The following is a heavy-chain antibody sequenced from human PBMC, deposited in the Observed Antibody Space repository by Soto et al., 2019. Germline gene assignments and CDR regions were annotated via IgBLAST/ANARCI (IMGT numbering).Heavy chain of an antibody. CDR2: IYYNGIT. D-gene: IGHD3-10*01. J-gene: IGHJ5*02. CDR3: ARDSAVPRSDNWFDP. V-gene: IGHV4-59*01. CDR1: GGSISPYY. Sequence: SETLSLTCTVSGGSISPYYWSWIRQRPGKGLEWIAYIYYNGITNYAPSLKSRITISMDTSKKQFSLNLTSVTAADTAVYYCARDSAVPRSDNWFDPWGQGTLVTVSS.